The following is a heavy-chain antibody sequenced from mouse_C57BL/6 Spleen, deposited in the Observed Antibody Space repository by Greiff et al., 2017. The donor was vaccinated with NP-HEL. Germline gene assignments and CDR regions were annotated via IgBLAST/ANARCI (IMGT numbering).Heavy chain of an antibody. CDR3: ASLITTHWYFDV. V-gene: IGHV14-2*01. CDR1: GFNITDYY. D-gene: IGHD1-1*01. J-gene: IGHJ1*03. CDR2: IDPEDGET. Sequence: VQLQQSGAELVKPGASVKLSCTASGFNITDYYMHWVKQRTEQGLEWIGRIDPEDGETKYAPKFQGKATITADTSSNTAYLQLSSLTSEDTAVYYCASLITTHWYFDVWGTGTTVTVSS.